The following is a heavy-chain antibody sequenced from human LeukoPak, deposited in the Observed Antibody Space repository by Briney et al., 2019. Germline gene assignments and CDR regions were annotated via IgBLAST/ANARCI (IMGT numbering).Heavy chain of an antibody. D-gene: IGHD3-22*01. CDR3: AKDPRYYYDSSGYYFDY. CDR2: ISGSGGST. J-gene: IGHJ4*02. CDR1: GFNFSSYA. V-gene: IGHV3-23*01. Sequence: GGSLRLSCAASGFNFSSYAMSWVRQAPGKGLEWVSAISGSGGSTYYADSVKGRFTISRDNSKNTLYLQMNSLRAEDTAVYYCAKDPRYYYDSSGYYFDYWGQGTLVTVSS.